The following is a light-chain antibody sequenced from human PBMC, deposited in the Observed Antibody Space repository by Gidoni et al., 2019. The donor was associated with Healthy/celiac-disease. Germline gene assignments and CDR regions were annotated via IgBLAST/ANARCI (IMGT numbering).Light chain of an antibody. CDR3: QQYDNLHPSIT. Sequence: DIQMTQSPSSLSASVGDRVTITCQASQDISNYLNWYQQKPGKAPKLLIYDASNLETGVPSRFSGSGSGKDFTFTISSLQPEDIATYYCQQYDNLHPSITFGQGTRREIK. V-gene: IGKV1-33*01. CDR1: QDISNY. CDR2: DAS. J-gene: IGKJ5*01.